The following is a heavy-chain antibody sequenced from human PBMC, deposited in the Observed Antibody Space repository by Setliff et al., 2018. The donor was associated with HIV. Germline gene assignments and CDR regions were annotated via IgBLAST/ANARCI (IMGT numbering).Heavy chain of an antibody. CDR3: ARAPLPAAGGRFDP. CDR2: IYHSGST. Sequence: KPSETLSLTCAVSGGSISSGGYSWSWIRQPPGKGLEWIGYIYHSGSTYYNPSLKSRVTISVDRSKNQFSLKLSSVTAADTAVYYCARAPLPAAGGRFDPWGQGTLVTVSS. CDR1: GGSISSGGYS. V-gene: IGHV4-30-2*01. D-gene: IGHD6-13*01. J-gene: IGHJ5*02.